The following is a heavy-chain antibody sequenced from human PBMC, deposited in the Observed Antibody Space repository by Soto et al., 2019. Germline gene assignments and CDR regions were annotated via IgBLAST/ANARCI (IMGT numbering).Heavy chain of an antibody. CDR3: ASDISPGRVYAITDAFDI. J-gene: IGHJ3*02. CDR1: GFTFSSYS. V-gene: IGHV3-21*01. D-gene: IGHD2-8*01. CDR2: ISSSSSYI. Sequence: EVQLVESGGGLVKPGGSLRLYCAASGFTFSSYSMNWVRQAPGKGLEWVSSISSSSSYIYYADTMKGRFTISRDNAKNSLFLKMNSLRAEDTAVYYCASDISPGRVYAITDAFDIWGQGTMVTVSS.